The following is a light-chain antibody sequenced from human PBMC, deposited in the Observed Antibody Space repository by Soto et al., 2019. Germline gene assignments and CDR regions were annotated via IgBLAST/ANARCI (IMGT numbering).Light chain of an antibody. J-gene: IGKJ1*01. CDR2: KVS. Sequence: DIVTTQTPLSSPVTLGQAASISCMSSQSLLHSDGNTYLSWFQLRPGQPPRLLIYKVSDRFSGVPDRFSGSGAGTDLTLTISRVEAEDVGIYYCMQATQSHWTFGKGTKVDI. CDR3: MQATQSHWT. V-gene: IGKV2-24*01. CDR1: QSLLHSDGNTY.